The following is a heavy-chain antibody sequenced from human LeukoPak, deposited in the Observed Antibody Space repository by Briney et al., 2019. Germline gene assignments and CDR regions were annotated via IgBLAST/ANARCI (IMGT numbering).Heavy chain of an antibody. D-gene: IGHD3-10*01. CDR2: IYYSGST. Sequence: SQTLSLTCTVSGGSISSGDYYWSWLRQPPGKGLEWTGYIYYSGSTYYNPSLKSRVTISVNTSKNQFSLKLSSVTAADTAVYYCARDTRRVRGIAGYYYGMDVWGKGTTVTVSS. CDR1: GGSISSGDYY. CDR3: ARDTRRVRGIAGYYYGMDV. V-gene: IGHV4-30-4*01. J-gene: IGHJ6*04.